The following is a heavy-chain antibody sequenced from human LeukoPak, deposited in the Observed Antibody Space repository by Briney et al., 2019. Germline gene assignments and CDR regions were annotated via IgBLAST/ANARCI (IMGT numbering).Heavy chain of an antibody. CDR2: ISGSGGST. V-gene: IGHV3-23*01. CDR1: GFTFSSYA. Sequence: TGGSLRLSCAASGFTFSSYAMSWVRQAPGKGLEWVSAISGSGGSTYYADSVKGRFTNSRDNSKNTLYLQMNSLRAEDTAVYYCARYYDFWSGPLRYFDYWGQGTLVTVSS. D-gene: IGHD3-3*01. J-gene: IGHJ4*02. CDR3: ARYYDFWSGPLRYFDY.